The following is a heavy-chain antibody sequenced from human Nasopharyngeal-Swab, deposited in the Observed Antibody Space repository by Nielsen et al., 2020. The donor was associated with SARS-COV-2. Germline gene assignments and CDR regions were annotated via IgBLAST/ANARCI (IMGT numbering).Heavy chain of an antibody. CDR2: ISSSSYI. Sequence: VRQAPGKGLEWVSSISSSSYIYSADSVKGRFTISRDNAKNSLYLQMNSLRAEDTAVYYCARDGSSLRYFDWLPRGAFDYWGQGTLVTVSS. CDR3: ARDGSSLRYFDWLPRGAFDY. V-gene: IGHV3-69-1*01. J-gene: IGHJ4*02. D-gene: IGHD3-9*01.